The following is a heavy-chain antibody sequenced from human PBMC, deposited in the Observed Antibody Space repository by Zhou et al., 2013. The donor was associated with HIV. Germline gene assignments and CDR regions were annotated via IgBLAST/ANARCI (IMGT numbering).Heavy chain of an antibody. CDR3: TRDRNVAAAGRHIDY. CDR1: GGSFSSFF. J-gene: IGHJ4*02. CDR2: VVPVFGTI. D-gene: IGHD6-13*01. V-gene: IGHV1-69*05. Sequence: VQLVQSGAEVKNPGSSVTVSCKASGGSFSSFFISWVRQAPGQGLEWMGGVVPVFGTINHAEKFQGRLTLNTDESTNTAYMELSRLQPEDTAVYYCTRDRNVAAAGRHIDYWGQGTLVTVSS.